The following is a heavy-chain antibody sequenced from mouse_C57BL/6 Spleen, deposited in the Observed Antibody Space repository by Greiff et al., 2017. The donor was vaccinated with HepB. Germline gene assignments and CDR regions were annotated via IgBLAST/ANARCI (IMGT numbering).Heavy chain of an antibody. Sequence: EVKLQESGPGLVKPSQSLSLTCSVTGYSITSGYYWNWIRQFPGNKLEWMGYISYDGSNNYNPSLKNRISITRDTSKNQFFLKLNSVTTEDTATYYCARVSTMITTGGYYFDYWGQGTTLTVSS. D-gene: IGHD2-4*01. CDR1: GYSITSGYY. J-gene: IGHJ2*01. V-gene: IGHV3-6*01. CDR2: ISYDGSN. CDR3: ARVSTMITTGGYYFDY.